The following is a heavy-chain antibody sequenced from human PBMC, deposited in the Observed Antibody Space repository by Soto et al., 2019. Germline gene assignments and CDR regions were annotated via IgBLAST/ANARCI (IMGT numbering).Heavy chain of an antibody. CDR3: ARGRSRLRRFLEWLLLPFDY. J-gene: IGHJ4*02. V-gene: IGHV4-34*01. CDR1: GGSFSGYY. D-gene: IGHD3-3*01. Sequence: SETLSLTCAVYGGSFSGYYWSWIRQPPGKGLEWIGEINHSGSTNYNPSLKSRVTISVDTSKNQFSLKLSSVTAADTAVYYCARGRSRLRRFLEWLLLPFDYWGQGTLVTVSS. CDR2: INHSGST.